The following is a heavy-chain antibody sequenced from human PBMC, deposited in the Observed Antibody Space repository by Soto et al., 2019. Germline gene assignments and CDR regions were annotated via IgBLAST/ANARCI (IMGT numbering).Heavy chain of an antibody. Sequence: GESLKISCKGSGYSFTSYWIGWVRQMPGKGLEWMGIIYPGDSDTRYSPSFQGQVTISADNSISTAYLQWSSLKASDTAMYYCAGGGVRGVITRTRDYYGMDVWGQGTTVTVSS. CDR3: AGGGVRGVITRTRDYYGMDV. J-gene: IGHJ6*02. D-gene: IGHD3-10*01. CDR2: IYPGDSDT. CDR1: GYSFTSYW. V-gene: IGHV5-51*01.